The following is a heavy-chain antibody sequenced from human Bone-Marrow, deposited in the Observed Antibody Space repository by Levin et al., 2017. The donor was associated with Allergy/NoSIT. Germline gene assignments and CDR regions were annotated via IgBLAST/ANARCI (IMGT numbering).Heavy chain of an antibody. CDR1: GFTFSGYY. CDR3: ARDYHDSGGSDY. Sequence: GGSLRLSCKASGFTFSGYYIHWVRQAPGQGLQWMGWIHPNNGATNYAQQFLGRITLTRDNSISTAYMQISRLTSDDTAVYYCARDYHDSGGSDYWGQGSLVSVSS. V-gene: IGHV1-2*02. CDR2: IHPNNGAT. J-gene: IGHJ4*02. D-gene: IGHD3-22*01.